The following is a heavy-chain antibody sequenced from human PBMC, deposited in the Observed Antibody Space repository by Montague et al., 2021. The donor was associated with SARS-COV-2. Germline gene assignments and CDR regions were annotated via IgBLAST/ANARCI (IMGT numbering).Heavy chain of an antibody. Sequence: SLRLSCAASGFIFSDYYMTWIRQAPGKGLEWASHISGSGSKTYYADSVKGRFTISRDTANNSVYLQMNFLGAEDTAVYYCARGQGGYGTFDIWGQGTMVTVSS. D-gene: IGHD5-12*01. CDR3: ARGQGGYGTFDI. V-gene: IGHV3-11*01. CDR2: ISGSGSKT. J-gene: IGHJ3*02. CDR1: GFIFSDYY.